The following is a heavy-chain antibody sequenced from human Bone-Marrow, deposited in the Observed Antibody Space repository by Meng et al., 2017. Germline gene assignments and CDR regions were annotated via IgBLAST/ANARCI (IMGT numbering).Heavy chain of an antibody. Sequence: QGQLQEWGSGLVKPSETLSPTCAVYGGSFSGYYWSWIRQPPGKGLEWIGEINHSGSTNYNPSLKSRVTISVDTSKNQFSLKLSSVTAADTAVYYCARGLRAARPLLFGYWGQGTLVTVSS. J-gene: IGHJ4*02. CDR1: GGSFSGYY. D-gene: IGHD6-6*01. CDR2: INHSGST. CDR3: ARGLRAARPLLFGY. V-gene: IGHV4-34*01.